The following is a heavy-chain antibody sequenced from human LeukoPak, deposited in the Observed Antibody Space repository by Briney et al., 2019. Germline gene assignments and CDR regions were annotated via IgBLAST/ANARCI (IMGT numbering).Heavy chain of an antibody. CDR1: GGSISSGGYY. J-gene: IGHJ4*02. Sequence: PSQTLSLTCTVSGGSISSGGYYWSWIRQPPGKGLEWIGYIYHSGSTYYNPSLKSRVTISVDRSKKQFSLKLISVIPADTAVYYCARKSWRYYETSGFFGHWGQGTLVTVSS. V-gene: IGHV4-30-2*01. CDR3: ARKSWRYYETSGFFGH. CDR2: IYHSGST. D-gene: IGHD3-22*01.